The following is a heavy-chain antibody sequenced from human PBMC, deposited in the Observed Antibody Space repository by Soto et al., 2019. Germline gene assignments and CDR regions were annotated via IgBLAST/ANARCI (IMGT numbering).Heavy chain of an antibody. D-gene: IGHD3-16*01. CDR1: GFTVSNNS. J-gene: IGHJ1*01. V-gene: IGHV3-66*01. CDR3: VAYSHKGY. CDR2: IYSGGST. Sequence: EEQLVESGGALVQPGGSLRLSCAASGFTVSNNSMSWVRQAPGKGLEWVSLIYSGGSTYYADSVKASFTITRDSSKHTLYLQINSLRAEDTAMYYCVAYSHKGYCVQGSLLTVSS.